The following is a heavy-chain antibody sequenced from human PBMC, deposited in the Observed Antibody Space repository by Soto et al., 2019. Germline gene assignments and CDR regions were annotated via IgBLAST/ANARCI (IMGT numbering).Heavy chain of an antibody. CDR1: GFTFSSYA. J-gene: IGHJ4*02. CDR3: AKDLSGLAVAGIDY. V-gene: IGHV3-23*01. D-gene: IGHD6-19*01. CDR2: ISGSGGST. Sequence: GGSLRLSCVASGFTFSSYAMSWVRQAPGKGLEWVSAISGSGGSTYYADSVKGRFTISRDNSKNTLYLQMNSLRAEDTAVYYCAKDLSGLAVAGIDYWGQGTLVTVFS.